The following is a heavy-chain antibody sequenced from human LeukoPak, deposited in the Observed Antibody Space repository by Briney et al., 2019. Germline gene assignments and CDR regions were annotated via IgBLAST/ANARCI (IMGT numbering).Heavy chain of an antibody. V-gene: IGHV3-43*02. CDR2: ISGDGGST. CDR1: GFTFDDYA. CDR3: ARESEAFDI. J-gene: IGHJ3*02. Sequence: GVSLRLSCAASGFTFDDYAMHWVRQAPGKGLEWVSLISGDGGSTYYADSVKGRFTISRDNSKNTLYLQMNSLRAEDTAVYYCARESEAFDIWGQGTMVTVSS.